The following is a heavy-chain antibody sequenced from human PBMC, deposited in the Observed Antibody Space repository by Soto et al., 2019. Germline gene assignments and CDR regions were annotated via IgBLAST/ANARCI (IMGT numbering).Heavy chain of an antibody. D-gene: IGHD6-13*01. CDR3: ARDWIAAAGSDSAGAFDI. J-gene: IGHJ3*02. CDR1: GYTFTSYD. CDR2: MNPNSGNT. Sequence: ASVKVSCKASGYTFTSYDINWVRQATGQGLEWMGWMNPNSGNTGYAQKFQGRVTMTRNTSISTAYMELSSLRSEDTAVYYCARDWIAAAGSDSAGAFDIWGQGTMVTVSS. V-gene: IGHV1-8*01.